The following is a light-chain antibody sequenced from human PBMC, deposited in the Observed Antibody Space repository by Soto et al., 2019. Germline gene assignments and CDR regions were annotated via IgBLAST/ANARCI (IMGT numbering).Light chain of an antibody. CDR2: YTS. V-gene: IGKV3-11*01. CDR1: QYVGTR. Sequence: EIVLTQSPATLSSSPGETATLSCRASQYVGTRLAWYQHKPGQAPRLLIYYTSNRATGIPARFSGSGSGTDFTLTINSLAPEDFAIYYRHQRQSWPRTFGQGTKV. J-gene: IGKJ1*01. CDR3: HQRQSWPRT.